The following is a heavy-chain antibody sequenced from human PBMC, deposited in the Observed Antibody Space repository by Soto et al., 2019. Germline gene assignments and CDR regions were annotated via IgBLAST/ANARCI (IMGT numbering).Heavy chain of an antibody. CDR3: ARGSSSWQFDY. Sequence: QVQLVESGGGVVQPGRSLRLSCAASGFTFISYGMHWVRQAPGKGLEWVAVIWYDGSNKYYADSVKGRFTISRDNSKNTLYLQMNSLRAEDTAVYYCARGSSSWQFDYWGQGTLVTVSS. V-gene: IGHV3-33*01. J-gene: IGHJ4*02. CDR2: IWYDGSNK. D-gene: IGHD6-13*01. CDR1: GFTFISYG.